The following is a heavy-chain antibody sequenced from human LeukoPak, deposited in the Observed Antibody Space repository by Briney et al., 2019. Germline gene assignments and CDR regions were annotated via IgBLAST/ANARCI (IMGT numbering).Heavy chain of an antibody. V-gene: IGHV4-39*01. J-gene: IGHJ4*02. CDR3: AGIYCSGGSCYGYFFDY. CDR1: GGSISSSSYY. D-gene: IGHD2-15*01. Sequence: PSETLSLTCTVSGGSISSSSYYWGWIRQPPGKGLEWIGSIYYSGSTYYNPSPKGRVTISVDTSKNQFSLKLSSVTAADTAVYYCAGIYCSGGSCYGYFFDYWGQGTLVTVSS. CDR2: IYYSGST.